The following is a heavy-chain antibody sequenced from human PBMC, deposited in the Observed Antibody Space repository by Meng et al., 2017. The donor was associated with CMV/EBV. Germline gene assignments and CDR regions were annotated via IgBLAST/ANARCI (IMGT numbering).Heavy chain of an antibody. Sequence: QVPPANSGPGLGKPSEAAPLTCTCPGGSIRSYYWSWIRQPAGKGLEWIGRIYTSGSTNYNPSLKSRVTMSVDTSKNQFSLKLSSVTAADTAVYYCARGPEVDYGDYVGLDYWGQGTLVTVSS. CDR2: IYTSGST. V-gene: IGHV4-4*07. CDR1: GGSIRSYY. D-gene: IGHD4-17*01. CDR3: ARGPEVDYGDYVGLDY. J-gene: IGHJ4*02.